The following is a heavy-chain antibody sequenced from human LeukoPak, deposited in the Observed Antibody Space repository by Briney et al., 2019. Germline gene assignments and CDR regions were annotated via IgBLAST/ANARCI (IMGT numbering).Heavy chain of an antibody. D-gene: IGHD3-10*01. CDR3: ATRQYYYGSGSYYNYDAFDI. V-gene: IGHV4-34*01. J-gene: IGHJ3*02. CDR1: GGSFSGYY. Sequence: SETLSLTCAVYGGSFSGYYWSWIRQPPGKGLEWVGEINHSGSTNYNPSLKSRVPISVDPSKNKFSLKLSSVTAADTAVYYCATRQYYYGSGSYYNYDAFDIWGQGTMVTVSS. CDR2: INHSGST.